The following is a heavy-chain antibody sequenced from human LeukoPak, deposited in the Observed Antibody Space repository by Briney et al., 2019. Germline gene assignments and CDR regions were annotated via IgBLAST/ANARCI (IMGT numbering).Heavy chain of an antibody. CDR1: GYTFTGSY. D-gene: IGHD3-3*01. V-gene: IGHV1-2*06. Sequence: ASVKVSCKASGYTFTGSYINWVRQAPGQGLEWMGRINPNSGDTNVAQKFQGRVTMTRDTSISTAYMELSRLRSDDTAVYYCARGWSGYSLYYYYYMDVWGKGTTVTVSS. CDR2: INPNSGDT. J-gene: IGHJ6*03. CDR3: ARGWSGYSLYYYYYMDV.